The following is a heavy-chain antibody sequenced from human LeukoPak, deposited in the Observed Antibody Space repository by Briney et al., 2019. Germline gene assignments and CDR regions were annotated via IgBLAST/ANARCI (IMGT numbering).Heavy chain of an antibody. CDR1: GFTFSNAW. CDR3: TTDGGQQLVTDYGMDV. V-gene: IGHV3-15*07. J-gene: IGHJ6*02. CDR2: IKSKTDGGTT. Sequence: GGSLRLSCAASGFTFSNAWMNWVRQAPGKGLEWVGRIKSKTDGGTTDYAAPVKGRFAISRDDSKNTLYLQMNSLKTEDTAVYYCTTDGGQQLVTDYGMDVWGQGTTVTVSS. D-gene: IGHD6-13*01.